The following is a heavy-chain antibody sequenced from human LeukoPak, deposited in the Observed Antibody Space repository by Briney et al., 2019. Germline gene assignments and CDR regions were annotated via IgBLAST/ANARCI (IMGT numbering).Heavy chain of an antibody. Sequence: GSSVKVSCKASGGTFSSYAISWVRQAPGQGLEWMGGIIPIFGTANYAQKFQGRVTITTDESTSTAYMELSSLRSEDTAVYYCARVGPYCNSTSWHYYFYYWGQGTLVTVSS. CDR1: GGTFSSYA. D-gene: IGHD2-2*01. CDR2: IIPIFGTA. CDR3: ARVGPYCNSTSWHYYFYY. J-gene: IGHJ4*02. V-gene: IGHV1-69*05.